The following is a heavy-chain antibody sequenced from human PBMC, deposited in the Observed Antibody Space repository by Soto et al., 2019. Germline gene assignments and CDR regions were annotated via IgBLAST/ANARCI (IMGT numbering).Heavy chain of an antibody. CDR2: IYSGGST. V-gene: IGHV3-53*01. CDR3: ARGPENYDSSGYYLLFGY. Sequence: PGGSMKIACAASGFSVSSNYMSWVRQATGKGLEWVSVIYSGGSTYYADSVKGRFTISRDNSKNTLYLQMNSLRAEDTAVYYCARGPENYDSSGYYLLFGYWGQGTQVTLSS. J-gene: IGHJ4*02. D-gene: IGHD3-22*01. CDR1: GFSVSSNY.